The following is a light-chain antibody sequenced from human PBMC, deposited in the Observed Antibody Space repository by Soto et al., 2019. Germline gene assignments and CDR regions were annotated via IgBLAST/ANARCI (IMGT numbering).Light chain of an antibody. Sequence: EIVSTHSPGTLSLSPRQRSTLSSSSSQSVSSNYLAWYQQKPGQAPRLLIYGASSRATGIPDRFSGSGSGTDFTLTISRLEPEDFAVYYCQQYGSSPITFGQGTRLEIK. CDR3: QQYGSSPIT. V-gene: IGKV3-20*01. CDR1: QSVSSNY. CDR2: GAS. J-gene: IGKJ5*01.